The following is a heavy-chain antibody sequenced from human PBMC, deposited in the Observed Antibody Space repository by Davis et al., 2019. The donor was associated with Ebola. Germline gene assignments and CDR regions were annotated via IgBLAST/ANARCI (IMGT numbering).Heavy chain of an antibody. D-gene: IGHD7-27*01. V-gene: IGHV1-46*01. CDR2: INPSGGST. J-gene: IGHJ6*04. CDR3: ARETGDGGGMDV. CDR1: GYTFTSYY. Sequence: AASVKVSCKASGYTFTSYYMHWVRQAPGQGLEWMGIINPSGGSTSYAQKFQGRVTMTRDTSTSTVYMELSSLGSEDTAVYYCARETGDGGGMDVWGKGTTVTVSS.